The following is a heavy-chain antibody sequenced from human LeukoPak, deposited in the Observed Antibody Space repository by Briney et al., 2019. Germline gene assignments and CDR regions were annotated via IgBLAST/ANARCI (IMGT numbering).Heavy chain of an antibody. CDR3: ARDQYYDSKGWFDP. Sequence: SETLSLTCTVSGGSISSSSYYWGWIRQPPGKGLEWIGSIYYSGSTYYNPSLKSRVTISVDTSKNQFSLKLSSVTAADTAVYYCARDQYYDSKGWFDPWGQGTLVTVSS. CDR2: IYYSGST. J-gene: IGHJ5*02. V-gene: IGHV4-39*07. D-gene: IGHD3-22*01. CDR1: GGSISSSSYY.